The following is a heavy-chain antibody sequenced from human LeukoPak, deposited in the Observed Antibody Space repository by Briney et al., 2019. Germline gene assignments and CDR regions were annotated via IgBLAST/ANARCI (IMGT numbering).Heavy chain of an antibody. J-gene: IGHJ5*02. V-gene: IGHV1-8*01. Sequence: ASVKVSCKASGYTFTSYDINWVRQATGQGLEWMGWMNPNSGNTGYAQKFQGRVTMTRNTSISTAYMELSSLRSEDTAVYYCARPDYDILTGYWARRGWFDPWGQGTLVTVSS. D-gene: IGHD3-9*01. CDR3: ARPDYDILTGYWARRGWFDP. CDR2: MNPNSGNT. CDR1: GYTFTSYD.